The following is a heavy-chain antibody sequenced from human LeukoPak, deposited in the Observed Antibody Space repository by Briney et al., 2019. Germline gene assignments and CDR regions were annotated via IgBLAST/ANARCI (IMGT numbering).Heavy chain of an antibody. Sequence: GGSLRLSCAASGFTFSNYWMHWVRQAPGKGLVWVSRINIDERTTSYADSVRGRFTISRDYAKNTLYLQMYSLRVEDTAVYYCTRTTTETTYFDYWGQGTLVTVSS. CDR2: INIDERTT. CDR3: TRTTTETTYFDY. D-gene: IGHD4-17*01. CDR1: GFTFSNYW. J-gene: IGHJ4*02. V-gene: IGHV3-74*01.